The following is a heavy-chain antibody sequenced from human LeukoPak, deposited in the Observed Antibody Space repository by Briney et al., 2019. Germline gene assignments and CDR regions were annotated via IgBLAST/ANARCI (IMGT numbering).Heavy chain of an antibody. CDR1: EFDFSSHA. CDR2: ISISGSKT. J-gene: IGHJ4*02. V-gene: IGHV3-23*01. CDR3: ANEIRPNDY. Sequence: QSGGSLRLSCAASEFDFSSHAMTWARQAPGKGLEWVSAISISGSKTYYADSVKGRFTISRDNSKNTLYLQMNSLRAEDTAVYYCANEIRPNDYWGQGTQVTVSS. D-gene: IGHD4-17*01.